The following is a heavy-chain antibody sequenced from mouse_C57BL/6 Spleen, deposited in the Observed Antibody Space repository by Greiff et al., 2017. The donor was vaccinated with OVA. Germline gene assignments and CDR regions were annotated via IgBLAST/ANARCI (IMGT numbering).Heavy chain of an antibody. J-gene: IGHJ2*01. Sequence: VQLQQSGPELVKPGASVKISCKASGYAFSSSWMNWVKQRPGKGLEWIGRIYPGDGDTNYNGKFKGKATLTADKSSSTAYMQLSSLTSEDSAVYFCARRGVYDYAFDYWGQGTTLTVSS. CDR1: GYAFSSSW. CDR2: IYPGDGDT. V-gene: IGHV1-82*01. D-gene: IGHD2-4*01. CDR3: ARRGVYDYAFDY.